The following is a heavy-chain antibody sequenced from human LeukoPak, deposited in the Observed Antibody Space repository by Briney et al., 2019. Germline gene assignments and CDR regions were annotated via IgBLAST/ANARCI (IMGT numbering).Heavy chain of an antibody. D-gene: IGHD3-22*01. J-gene: IGHJ6*02. V-gene: IGHV3-48*03. Sequence: GGSLRLSCAASGFTFSSYEMSWVRQAPGKGLEWVSYISSSGSTIYYADSVKGRFTISRDNAKNSLYLQMNSLRAEDTAVYYCARVGYDSSGYYPSTLFYYGMDVWGQGTTVTVSS. CDR1: GFTFSSYE. CDR2: ISSSGSTI. CDR3: ARVGYDSSGYYPSTLFYYGMDV.